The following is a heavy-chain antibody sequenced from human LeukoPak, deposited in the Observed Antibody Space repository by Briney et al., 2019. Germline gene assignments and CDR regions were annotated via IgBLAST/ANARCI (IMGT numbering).Heavy chain of an antibody. J-gene: IGHJ6*02. V-gene: IGHV4-61*01. CDR1: GGSVSSGSYY. Sequence: ASGTLSLTCIVSGGSVSSGSYYWSWIRQPPGKGLEWIGYIYNSVRTNYNPSLKSRVTISVDTSKNQLSLKLSSVAAADTAVYFCVRDLVATIDHYYYGMDVWGQGTTVTVSS. D-gene: IGHD5-12*01. CDR2: IYNSVRT. CDR3: VRDLVATIDHYYYGMDV.